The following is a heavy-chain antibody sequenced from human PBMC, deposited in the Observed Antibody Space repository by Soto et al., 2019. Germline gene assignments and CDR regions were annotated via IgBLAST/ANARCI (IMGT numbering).Heavy chain of an antibody. CDR2: IYSGGYT. CDR1: GFTVSNNY. Sequence: EVQLVESGGGLIQPGGSLRLSCAVSGFTVSNNYMSWVRQAPGKGLEGVSVIYSGGYTAYGDSVKGRFTISRDNSKNTLPLQRNTLGAAHAPVFYWAADPGGGGYWGQGTLVTVSS. J-gene: IGHJ4*02. D-gene: IGHD3-10*01. CDR3: AADPGGGGY. V-gene: IGHV3-53*01.